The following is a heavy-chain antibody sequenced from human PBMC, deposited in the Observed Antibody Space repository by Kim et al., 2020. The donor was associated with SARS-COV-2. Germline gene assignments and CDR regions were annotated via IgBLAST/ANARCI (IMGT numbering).Heavy chain of an antibody. CDR1: GGSISSADSY. V-gene: IGHV4-31*03. Sequence: SETLSLTCTVSGGSISSADSYWSWIRQHPGGGLEWIGYIYYSGATYQNPSLKSRVAISVDTSKNQFSLKLRSVTAADTAVYYCARASKAGFDPWGQGTLV. J-gene: IGHJ5*02. D-gene: IGHD6-19*01. CDR2: IYYSGAT. CDR3: ARASKAGFDP.